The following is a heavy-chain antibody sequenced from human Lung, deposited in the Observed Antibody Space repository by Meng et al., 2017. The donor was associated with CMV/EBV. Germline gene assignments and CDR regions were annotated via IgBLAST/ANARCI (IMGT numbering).Heavy chain of an antibody. J-gene: IGHJ6*02. V-gene: IGHV5-51*01. Sequence: KVSCKGSGYIFTSYWIGWVRQMPGKGLEWMGIIYPGDSDTRYSPSFQGQVTISADKSISTAYLQWSSLKASDTAMYYCARQQADPLRLLEWLPQTDYYYCCGMDVWGQGTTVTVSS. CDR3: ARQQADPLRLLEWLPQTDYYYCCGMDV. CDR1: GYIFTSYW. D-gene: IGHD3-3*01. CDR2: IYPGDSDT.